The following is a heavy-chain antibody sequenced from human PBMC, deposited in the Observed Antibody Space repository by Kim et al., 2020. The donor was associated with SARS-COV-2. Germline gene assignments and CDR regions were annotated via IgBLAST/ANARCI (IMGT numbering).Heavy chain of an antibody. CDR2: INHSGST. J-gene: IGHJ5*02. V-gene: IGHV4-34*01. CDR1: GGSFSGYY. CDR3: ARLKGMGYCSGGSCFDWFDP. Sequence: SETLSLTCAVYGGSFSGYYWSWIRQPPVKGLEWIGEINHSGSTNYNPSLKSRVTISVDTSKNQFSLKLSSVTAADTAVYYCARLKGMGYCSGGSCFDWFDPWGQGTLVTVSS. D-gene: IGHD2-15*01.